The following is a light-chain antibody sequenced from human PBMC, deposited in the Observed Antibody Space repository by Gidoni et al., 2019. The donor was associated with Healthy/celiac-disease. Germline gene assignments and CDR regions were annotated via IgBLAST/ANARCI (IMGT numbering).Light chain of an antibody. CDR1: SSNIGAGYD. J-gene: IGLJ2*01. CDR2: GNS. Sequence: QSVLPQLPSVSGAPGQRVTISCTGSSSNIGAGYDVHWYQQLPGTAPKLLIYGNSNRPSGVPDRFSGSKSGTSASLAITGLQAEDEADYYCQSYDSSLSGSGVVFGGGTKLTVL. V-gene: IGLV1-40*01. CDR3: QSYDSSLSGSGVV.